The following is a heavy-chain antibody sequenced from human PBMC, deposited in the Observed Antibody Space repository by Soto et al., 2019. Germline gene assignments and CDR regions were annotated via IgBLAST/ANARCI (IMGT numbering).Heavy chain of an antibody. Sequence: QVQLQEAGPGLVKPSQTLSLSCNVSGGSISSGGYYWSWIRQYPGKGLEWIGHIYYTGITFYNPSLTSRPTISVDTSRTQFSLTLSSVTAADTAVYYCARLGSSTWAEGIDTWGQGTPVTVSS. D-gene: IGHD2-2*01. J-gene: IGHJ5*02. CDR3: ARLGSSTWAEGIDT. CDR2: IYYTGIT. CDR1: GGSISSGGYY. V-gene: IGHV4-31*03.